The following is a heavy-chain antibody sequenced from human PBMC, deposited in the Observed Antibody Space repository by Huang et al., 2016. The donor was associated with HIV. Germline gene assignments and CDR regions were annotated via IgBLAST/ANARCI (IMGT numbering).Heavy chain of an antibody. CDR1: GFDFSKYS. Sequence: EVQLVESGGALVQPGGSLKLSCVVSGFDFSKYSMNWVRQAPGKGLEWVSYIRGTSSNIYYADSVKGRFIISRDNAKNSVFLQMRRLRAEDTALYYCARTEMEYYYGSSGYYPDYWGQGTQVTVSS. V-gene: IGHV3-48*01. CDR3: ARTEMEYYYGSSGYYPDY. CDR2: IRGTSSNI. D-gene: IGHD3-22*01. J-gene: IGHJ4*02.